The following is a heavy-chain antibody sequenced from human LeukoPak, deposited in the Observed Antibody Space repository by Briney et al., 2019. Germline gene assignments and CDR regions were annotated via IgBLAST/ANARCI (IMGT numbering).Heavy chain of an antibody. Sequence: GGSLRLSCAASGFTFSSYAMSWVRQAPGKGLEWGSGINWNGGSTGYADSVKGRFTISRDNAKNSLHLQMNSLRAEDTALYYCARAGLDDYYYYMDVWGKGTTVAVSS. J-gene: IGHJ6*03. CDR1: GFTFSSYA. CDR3: ARAGLDDYYYYMDV. V-gene: IGHV3-20*04. D-gene: IGHD3-9*01. CDR2: INWNGGST.